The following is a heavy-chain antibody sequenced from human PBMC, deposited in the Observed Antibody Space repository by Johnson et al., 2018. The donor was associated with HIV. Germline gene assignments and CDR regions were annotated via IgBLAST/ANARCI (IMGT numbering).Heavy chain of an antibody. V-gene: IGHV3-30*04. CDR2: LSYDGSTK. CDR3: ATLRKEQLLWGAFDI. CDR1: GFSFSSYA. J-gene: IGHJ3*02. Sequence: QMLLVESGGGVVQPGRSLGLSCAASGFSFSSYAMHWVRQAPGKGLEWVASLSYDGSTKDYADSVKGRFTISRDISKNTLYLQMNSLRAEDTAVYYCATLRKEQLLWGAFDIWGKGTMVTVSS. D-gene: IGHD2-2*01.